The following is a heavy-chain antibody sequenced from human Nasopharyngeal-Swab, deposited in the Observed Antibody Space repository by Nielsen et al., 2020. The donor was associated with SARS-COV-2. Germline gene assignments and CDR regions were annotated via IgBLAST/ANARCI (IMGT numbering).Heavy chain of an antibody. V-gene: IGHV3-74*01. CDR3: GKFPVNGPIVFDY. Sequence: NKKKGSSPRYADSVRGRCTISRDNAKNTLFLQMNSLRVEDTAVYYCGKFPVNGPIVFDYW. J-gene: IGHJ4*01. D-gene: IGHD1-26*01. CDR2: NKKKGSSP.